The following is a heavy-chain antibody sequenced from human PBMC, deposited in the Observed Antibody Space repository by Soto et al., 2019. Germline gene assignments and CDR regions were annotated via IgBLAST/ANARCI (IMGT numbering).Heavy chain of an antibody. CDR1: GGSFSGYY. CDR2: INHSGST. V-gene: IGHV4-34*01. D-gene: IGHD3-3*01. Sequence: SETLSLTCAVYGGSFSGYYWTWIRQPPGTGLEWIGEINHSGSTYYNPSLKSRVTISVDRSKNQFSLKLSSVTAADTAVYYCARVPGDFWSGYYSWFDPWGRGTLVTVSS. J-gene: IGHJ5*02. CDR3: ARVPGDFWSGYYSWFDP.